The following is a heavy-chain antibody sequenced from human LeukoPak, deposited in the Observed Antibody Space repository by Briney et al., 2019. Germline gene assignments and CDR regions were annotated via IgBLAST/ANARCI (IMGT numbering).Heavy chain of an antibody. Sequence: ASVKVSCKASGYSFTDYYIHWVRQAPGQGLEWMGRVNPNSDGTNYAQKFQGRITMTRGTSITTAYMEVTRLSAHDTAGYYCARYRWGTAMALFGYWGQGTLVTVSS. V-gene: IGHV1-2*06. D-gene: IGHD5-18*01. CDR3: ARYRWGTAMALFGY. CDR2: VNPNSDGT. CDR1: GYSFTDYY. J-gene: IGHJ4*02.